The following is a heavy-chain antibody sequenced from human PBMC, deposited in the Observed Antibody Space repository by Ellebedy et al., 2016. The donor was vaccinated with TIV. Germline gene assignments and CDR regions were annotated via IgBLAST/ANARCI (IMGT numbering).Heavy chain of an antibody. D-gene: IGHD5-12*01. J-gene: IGHJ5*02. CDR1: GYTFTNYA. CDR3: ARDSDLLVDNSMGYNWFDP. CDR2: INTDKGNT. Sequence: AASVKVSCKASGYTFTNYAIQWVRQAPGQELEWMGWINTDKGNTYYSQKFQGRITITRDTFANIAYMDLSSLRSEDTAVYYCARDSDLLVDNSMGYNWFDPWGQGTPVTVSS. V-gene: IGHV1-3*04.